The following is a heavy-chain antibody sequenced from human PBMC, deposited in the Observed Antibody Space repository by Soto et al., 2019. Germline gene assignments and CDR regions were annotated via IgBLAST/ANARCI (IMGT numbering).Heavy chain of an antibody. V-gene: IGHV3-23*01. CDR3: AKGEIVVVTATSLDY. CDR1: GFTFSSYA. D-gene: IGHD2-21*02. J-gene: IGHJ4*02. Sequence: EVQLLESGGGLVQPGGSLRLSCAASGFTFSSYAMSWVRQAPGKGLEWVSAISGSGGSTYYADSVKGRFTISRDNSKNTRYLQMNSLRAEDTAVYYCAKGEIVVVTATSLDYWGQGTLVTVSS. CDR2: ISGSGGST.